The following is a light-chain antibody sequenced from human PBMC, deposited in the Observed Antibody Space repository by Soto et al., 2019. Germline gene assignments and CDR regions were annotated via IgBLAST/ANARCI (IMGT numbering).Light chain of an antibody. CDR2: DDS. CDR3: HVWDDSDHYV. V-gene: IGLV3-21*02. CDR1: NIGSKS. Sequence: SYELTQPPSVSVAPGQTAIITCGEKNIGSKSVHWYQQKPGQGPVLAVYDDSDRPSRIPERFSGSKSGKVATLTISRVEAGDEADYYCHVWDDSDHYVFGSGTKLTFL. J-gene: IGLJ1*01.